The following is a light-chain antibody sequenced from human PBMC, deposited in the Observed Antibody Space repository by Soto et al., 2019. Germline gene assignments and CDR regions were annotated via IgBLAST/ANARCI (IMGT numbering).Light chain of an antibody. CDR3: QPYNNWPYT. J-gene: IGKJ2*01. Sequence: EIVMTQSPVTLSVSPGERATLACRASLSISINLAWYQQKSGQAPRLLIHGASTRATDIPARFSGRGSGTEFTLTISTLQSEDVALYYVQPYNNWPYTFGQGTKLVIK. CDR1: LSISIN. V-gene: IGKV3-15*01. CDR2: GAS.